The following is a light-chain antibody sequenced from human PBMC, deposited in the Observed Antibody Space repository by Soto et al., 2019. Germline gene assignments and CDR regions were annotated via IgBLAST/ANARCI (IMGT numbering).Light chain of an antibody. CDR3: QQYNTWPAEIT. J-gene: IGKJ5*01. Sequence: ETVMTQSPATLSVSPGERATLSCRASQSVRTKLAWYQQTPGQAPRLLIYGASSRATGIPARFSGSGSGTEFTLTISSLQSEDSDAYYCQQYNTWPAEITFGQGTRLEIK. V-gene: IGKV3-15*01. CDR2: GAS. CDR1: QSVRTK.